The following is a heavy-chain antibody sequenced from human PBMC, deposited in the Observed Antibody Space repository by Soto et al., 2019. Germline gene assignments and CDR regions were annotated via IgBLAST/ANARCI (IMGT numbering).Heavy chain of an antibody. Sequence: SETLSLTCTVSGGSISSGDYYWSWIRQPPGKGLEWIGYIYYSGSTYYNPSLKSRVTISVDTSKNHFSLKLSSVTAADTAVYYCARQSSGGYAFPDYWGQGTLVTVSS. V-gene: IGHV4-30-4*01. J-gene: IGHJ4*02. CDR2: IYYSGST. CDR3: ARQSSGGYAFPDY. CDR1: GGSISSGDYY. D-gene: IGHD6-19*01.